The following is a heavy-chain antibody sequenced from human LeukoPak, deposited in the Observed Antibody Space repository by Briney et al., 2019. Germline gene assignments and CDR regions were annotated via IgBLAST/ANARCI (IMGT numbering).Heavy chain of an antibody. CDR1: GGSISSYY. D-gene: IGHD1-26*01. CDR3: ARDMGAAPQGFDY. CDR2: IYYSGST. V-gene: IGHV4-59*12. Sequence: PSETLSLTCTVSGGSISSYYWSWIRQPPGKGLEWIGYIYYSGSTNYNPSLKSRVTMSVDTSKNQFSLKLSSVTAADTAVYYCARDMGAAPQGFDYWGQGTLVTVSS. J-gene: IGHJ4*02.